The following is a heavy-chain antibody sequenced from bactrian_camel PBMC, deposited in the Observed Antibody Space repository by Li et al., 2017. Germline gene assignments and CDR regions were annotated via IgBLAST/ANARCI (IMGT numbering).Heavy chain of an antibody. V-gene: IGHV3S53*01. Sequence: QVQLVESGGGSVQAGGSLRLSCAASGATFCSHDMSWYRQAPGKEREFVAAVAADGNTTYADSVKGRFTISQDNSKNTVILQMNSLKPEDTATYYCKTELGAPTVASMSCLFIPRTYWGQGTQVTVS. D-gene: IGHD4*01. CDR1: GATFCSHD. CDR3: KTELGAPTVASMSCLFIPRTY. J-gene: IGHJ4*01. CDR2: VAADGNT.